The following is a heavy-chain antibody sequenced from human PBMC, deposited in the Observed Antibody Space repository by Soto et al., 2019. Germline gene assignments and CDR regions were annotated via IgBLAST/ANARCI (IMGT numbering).Heavy chain of an antibody. CDR3: ARELTMIVDN. D-gene: IGHD3-22*01. V-gene: IGHV1-8*01. J-gene: IGHJ4*02. CDR1: GYTFTSYD. Sequence: QVQLVQSGAEVKKPGASVKVSCKASGYTFTSYDINWVRQATGQGLEWMGWMNPNSGNTGYAQKFQGRVTMTRNTSISTAYTELTTLRSEDTDVYYCARELTMIVDNWGQGTLVTVSS. CDR2: MNPNSGNT.